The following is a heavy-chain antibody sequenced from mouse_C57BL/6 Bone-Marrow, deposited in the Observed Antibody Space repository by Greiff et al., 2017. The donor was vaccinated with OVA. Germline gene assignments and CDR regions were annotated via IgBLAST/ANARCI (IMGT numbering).Heavy chain of an antibody. Sequence: EVQLQQSGAELVRPGASVKLSCTASGFNIKDDYMHWVKQRPEQGLEWIGWIDPENGDTEYASKFQGKATITADTSSNTAYLQLSSLTSEDTAVYYCTPYYGTFDCWGQGTTLTVSS. D-gene: IGHD2-10*01. CDR3: TPYYGTFDC. V-gene: IGHV14-4*01. CDR1: GFNIKDDY. CDR2: IDPENGDT. J-gene: IGHJ2*01.